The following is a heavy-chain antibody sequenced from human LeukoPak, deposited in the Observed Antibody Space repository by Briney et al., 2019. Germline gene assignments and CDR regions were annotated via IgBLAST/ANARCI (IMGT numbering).Heavy chain of an antibody. Sequence: PSETLSLTCTVSGGSISSYYWSWIRQPPGKGLEWIGYIYYSGSTNCNPSLKSRVTISVDTSKNQFSLKLSSVTAADTAVYYCARDVMGDYWFDPWGQGTLVTVSS. CDR3: ARDVMGDYWFDP. V-gene: IGHV4-59*01. CDR2: IYYSGST. CDR1: GGSISSYY. D-gene: IGHD2-21*02. J-gene: IGHJ5*02.